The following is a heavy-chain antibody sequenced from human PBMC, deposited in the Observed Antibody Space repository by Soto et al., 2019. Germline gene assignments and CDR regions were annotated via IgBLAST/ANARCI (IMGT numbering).Heavy chain of an antibody. V-gene: IGHV3-23*01. Sequence: GGSLRLSCAASEFTFSNYAMSWVRQAPGKGLEWVSAISYGGGTTYYADSVKGRFTISRDNSKNTLYLQMNSLRAEDTAVYYCAKEGSPPFFQHWGQGTLVTVSS. D-gene: IGHD3-10*01. J-gene: IGHJ4*02. CDR1: EFTFSNYA. CDR3: AKEGSPPFFQH. CDR2: ISYGGGTT.